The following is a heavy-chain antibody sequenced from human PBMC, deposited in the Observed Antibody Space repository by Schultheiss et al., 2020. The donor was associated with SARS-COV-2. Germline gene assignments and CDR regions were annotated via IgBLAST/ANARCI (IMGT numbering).Heavy chain of an antibody. J-gene: IGHJ4*02. CDR1: GYSISSGYY. V-gene: IGHV4-38-2*01. CDR2: IYYSGST. CDR3: ARGREGADGLDY. Sequence: SETLSLTCAVSGYSISSGYYWGWIRQPPGKGLEWIGYIYYSGSTNYNPSLKSRVTISVDTSKNQFSLKLSSVTAADTAVYYCARGREGADGLDYWGQGTLVTVSS.